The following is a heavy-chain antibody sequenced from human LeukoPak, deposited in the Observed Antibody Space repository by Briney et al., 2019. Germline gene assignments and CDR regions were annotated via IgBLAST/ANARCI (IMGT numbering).Heavy chain of an antibody. D-gene: IGHD3-22*01. J-gene: IGHJ4*02. CDR2: IYSGST. Sequence: PSQTLSLTCTVSGGFISSGDYYCSWIRQHPGKGLEWIGNIYSGSTYHNPSLKSRVTISVDTPKSQFSLKLSSVTAADTAVYYCAREGYDSSYYYYLDYWGQGTLVSVSS. CDR3: AREGYDSSYYYYLDY. V-gene: IGHV4-31*03. CDR1: GGFISSGDYY.